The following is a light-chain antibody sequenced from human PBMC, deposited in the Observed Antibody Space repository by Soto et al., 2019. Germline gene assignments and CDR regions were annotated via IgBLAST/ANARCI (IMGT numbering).Light chain of an antibody. CDR3: CSSADTYTFV. V-gene: IGLV2-11*01. CDR1: SSDVGVSNH. J-gene: IGLJ1*01. CDR2: DVS. Sequence: QSVLTQPASLSGSPGQSVTLSCTGTSSDVGVSNHVSWYQQHPGRAPKLIIYDVSKRPSGVPDRFSGSKSGNTATLTISGLQTEDEADYSCCSSADTYTFVFGSGTKVTVL.